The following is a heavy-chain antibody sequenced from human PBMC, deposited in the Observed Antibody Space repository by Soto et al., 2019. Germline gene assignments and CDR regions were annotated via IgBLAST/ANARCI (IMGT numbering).Heavy chain of an antibody. Sequence: GGSLRLSCAASGFTFSNAWMSWVRQAPGKGLEWVGRIKSKTDGGTTDYAAPVKGRFTISRDDSKNTLYLQMDSLKTEDTAVYYCTTGAIFGVVTRYYYYGMDVWGQGTTVTVSS. D-gene: IGHD3-3*01. CDR2: IKSKTDGGTT. V-gene: IGHV3-15*01. CDR1: GFTFSNAW. J-gene: IGHJ6*02. CDR3: TTGAIFGVVTRYYYYGMDV.